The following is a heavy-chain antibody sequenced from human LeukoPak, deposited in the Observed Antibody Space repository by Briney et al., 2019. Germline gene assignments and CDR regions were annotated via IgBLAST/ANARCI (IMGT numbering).Heavy chain of an antibody. Sequence: SETLSLTCAVYGGSFSGYYWSWIREPPGKGLEWSGEINHSGSTNYNPSLKSRVTISVDTSKNQFSLKLSSVTAADTAVYYCARGGGSGYYPGLFDYWGQGTLVTVSS. D-gene: IGHD3-3*01. CDR3: ARGGGSGYYPGLFDY. V-gene: IGHV4-34*01. CDR1: GGSFSGYY. J-gene: IGHJ4*02. CDR2: INHSGST.